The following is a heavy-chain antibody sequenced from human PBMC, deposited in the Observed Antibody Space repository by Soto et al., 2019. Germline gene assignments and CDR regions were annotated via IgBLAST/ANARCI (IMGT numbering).Heavy chain of an antibody. CDR1: GFTFTRYS. Sequence: LRLSCAASGFTFTRYSMNWVRQAPGKGLEWVSSISSTTNYIYYGDSMKGRFTISRDNAKNSLYLEMNSLRAEDTAVYYCARGSEDLTSNFDYWDQGTLVTVSS. V-gene: IGHV3-21*06. CDR2: ISSTTNYI. J-gene: IGHJ4*02. CDR3: ARGSEDLTSNFDY.